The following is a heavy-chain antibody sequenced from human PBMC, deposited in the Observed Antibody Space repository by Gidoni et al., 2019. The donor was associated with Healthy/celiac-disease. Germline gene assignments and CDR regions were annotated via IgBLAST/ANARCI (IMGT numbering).Heavy chain of an antibody. J-gene: IGHJ4*02. CDR2: IISIFGTA. V-gene: IGHV1-69*01. CDR1: VGTFSSYA. D-gene: IGHD2-15*01. CDR3: AREGGHAAPFDY. Sequence: GAEVKKPGSSVKVSCTASVGTFSSYAISCVRQAPGPGVEWMGGIISIFGTANYAQKCQGRVTITADESTSTAYMELSSLRSEDTAVYYCAREGGHAAPFDYWGQGTLVTVST.